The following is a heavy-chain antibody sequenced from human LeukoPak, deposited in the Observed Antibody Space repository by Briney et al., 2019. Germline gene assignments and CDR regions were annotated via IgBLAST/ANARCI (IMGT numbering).Heavy chain of an antibody. CDR1: GGSFSGYY. CDR2: INHSGST. CDR3: ARGRSYYDSSGYPVN. J-gene: IGHJ4*02. V-gene: IGHV4-34*01. Sequence: SETLSLTCAVYGGSFSGYYWSWIRQPPGKGLEWIGEINHSGSTNYSPSLKSRVTISVDTSKNQFSLKLSSVTAADTAVYYCARGRSYYDSSGYPVNWGQGTLVAVSS. D-gene: IGHD3-22*01.